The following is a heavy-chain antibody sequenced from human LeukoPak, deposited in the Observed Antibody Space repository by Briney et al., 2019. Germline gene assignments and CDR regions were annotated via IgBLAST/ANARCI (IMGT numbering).Heavy chain of an antibody. D-gene: IGHD4-17*01. CDR2: INHSGST. V-gene: IGHV4-34*01. Sequence: SETLSLTCAVYGGSFSGYYWSWIRQPPGKGLEWIGEINHSGSTNYNPSLKSRVTISVDTSKNQFSLKLSSVTAADTAVYYCTRDTGTTGEVKFDPWGQGTLVTVSS. J-gene: IGHJ5*02. CDR1: GGSFSGYY. CDR3: TRDTGTTGEVKFDP.